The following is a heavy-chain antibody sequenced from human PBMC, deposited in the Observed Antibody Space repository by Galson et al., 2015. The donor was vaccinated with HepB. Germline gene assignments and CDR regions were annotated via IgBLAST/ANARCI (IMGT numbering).Heavy chain of an antibody. CDR3: ARDFCGGDCSVVGGAFDI. D-gene: IGHD2-21*02. Sequence: SLRLSCAASGFTLINYGMSWVRQAPGKGLEWVALIWYDGSNKYYADSVKGRFTISRDNSKNTLYLQMNSLRAEDTAVYYCARDFCGGDCSVVGGAFDIWGQGTLVTASS. CDR1: GFTLINYG. V-gene: IGHV3-33*08. J-gene: IGHJ3*02. CDR2: IWYDGSNK.